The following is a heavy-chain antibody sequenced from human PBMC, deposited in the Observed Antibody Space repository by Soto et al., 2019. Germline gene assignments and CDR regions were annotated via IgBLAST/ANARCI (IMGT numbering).Heavy chain of an antibody. CDR2: MNANSGNT. J-gene: IGHJ5*02. CDR1: GYTFTSYD. CDR3: ARDSPPFDP. D-gene: IGHD1-26*01. Sequence: ASVKVSCKASGYTFTSYDINWVRQATGQGLEWMGWMNANSGNTGYAQKFQGRVTMTRNTSTSTAYMELRSLRSDDTAVYYCARDSPPFDPWGQGTLVTVSS. V-gene: IGHV1-8*01.